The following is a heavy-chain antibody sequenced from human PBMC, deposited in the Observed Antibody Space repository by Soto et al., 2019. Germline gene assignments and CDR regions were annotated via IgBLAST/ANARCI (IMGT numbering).Heavy chain of an antibody. CDR1: GFTFNSRSSHG. V-gene: IGHV3-23*01. CDR3: VSWVSQHFDY. Sequence: GLLRLSCAVVGFTFNSRSSHGMSWVRQAPGKGPEWVSTISSDGANKHYAESVKGRFTISKDTSRNTVDLHMNSLGAEDTAMYFCVSWVSQHFDYWGQGILVTVSS. J-gene: IGHJ4*02. CDR2: ISSDGANK. D-gene: IGHD2-8*01.